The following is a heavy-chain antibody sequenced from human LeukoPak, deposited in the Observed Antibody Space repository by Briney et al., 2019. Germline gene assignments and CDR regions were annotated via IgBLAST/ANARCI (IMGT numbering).Heavy chain of an antibody. J-gene: IGHJ5*02. CDR3: ARDPNGSGSYYSDWFDP. V-gene: IGHV3-11*01. D-gene: IGHD3-10*01. Sequence: GGSLRLSCAASGCTFSDYYMSWIRQAPGKGLEWVSYISSSGSTIYYADSVTGPLTISRDNAKHSLYLQMNSLRAEDTAVYYCARDPNGSGSYYSDWFDPWGQGTLVTVSS. CDR1: GCTFSDYY. CDR2: ISSSGSTI.